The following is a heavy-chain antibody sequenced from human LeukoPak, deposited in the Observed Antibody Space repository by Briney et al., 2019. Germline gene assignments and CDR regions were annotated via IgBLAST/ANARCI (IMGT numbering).Heavy chain of an antibody. V-gene: IGHV1-69*04. CDR1: GGTFSSYT. D-gene: IGHD5-24*01. CDR3: ARDVEMATIYFDY. J-gene: IGHJ4*02. CDR2: IIPILGIA. Sequence: AVKVSCKASGGTFSSYTISWVRQAPGQGLEWMGRIIPILGIANYAQKFQGRVTITADKSTSTAYMELSSLRSEDTAVYYCARDVEMATIYFDYWGQGTLVTVSS.